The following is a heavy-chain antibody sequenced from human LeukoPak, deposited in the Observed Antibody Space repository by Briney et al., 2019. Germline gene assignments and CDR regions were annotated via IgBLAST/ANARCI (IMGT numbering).Heavy chain of an antibody. CDR2: ISAYNGNT. CDR3: ARDGYSGYGYFDY. J-gene: IGHJ4*02. Sequence: ASVKVSCKASGYTFTSYGISWVRQAPGQGLEWMGWISAYNGNTKYAQRLQGRVTMTTDTSTTTAYVELRSLRSDDTAVYYCARDGYSGYGYFDYWGQGTLVTVSS. V-gene: IGHV1-18*01. CDR1: GYTFTSYG. D-gene: IGHD5-12*01.